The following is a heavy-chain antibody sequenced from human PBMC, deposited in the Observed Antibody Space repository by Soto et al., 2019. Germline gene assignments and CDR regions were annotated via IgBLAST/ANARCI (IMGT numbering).Heavy chain of an antibody. CDR2: ISGSGGST. Sequence: PXGSLRLCCAASGFTFSSYAVSWVRQAPGKGLEWVSAISGSGGSTYYADSVKGRFTISRDNSKNTLYLQMNSLRAEDTAVYYCAKEIYSGYDSYGMDVWGQGTTVTVSS. CDR3: AKEIYSGYDSYGMDV. D-gene: IGHD5-12*01. J-gene: IGHJ6*02. V-gene: IGHV3-23*01. CDR1: GFTFSSYA.